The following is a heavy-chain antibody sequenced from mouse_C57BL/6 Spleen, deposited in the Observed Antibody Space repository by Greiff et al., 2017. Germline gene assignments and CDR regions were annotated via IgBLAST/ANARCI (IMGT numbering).Heavy chain of an antibody. D-gene: IGHD1-1*01. CDR3: ARGDYYYGSSFDY. J-gene: IGHJ2*01. CDR2: INPSNGGT. Sequence: VQLQQSGTELVKPGASVKLSCTASGYTFTSAWMHWVKQRPGQGLEWIGNINPSNGGTNYNEKFKRKATLTVDTSSSTAYMQLSSLTAEDSAVYYCARGDYYYGSSFDYWGQGTTLTVSS. CDR1: GYTFTSAW. V-gene: IGHV1-53*01.